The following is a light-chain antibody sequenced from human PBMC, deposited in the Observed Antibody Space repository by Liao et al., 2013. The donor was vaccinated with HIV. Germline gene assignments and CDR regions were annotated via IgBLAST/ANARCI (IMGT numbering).Light chain of an antibody. CDR3: QAWDSSTVV. Sequence: SYVLTQPPSVSVAPGKAARITCGGDNIGSHSVHWYQQKPGQAPVLVIFYDSDRPSGIPERFSGSNSGNTATLTISRVEAGDEADYYCQAWDSSTVVFGGGTKLTVL. CDR1: NIGSHS. V-gene: IGLV3-21*01. J-gene: IGLJ2*01. CDR2: YDS.